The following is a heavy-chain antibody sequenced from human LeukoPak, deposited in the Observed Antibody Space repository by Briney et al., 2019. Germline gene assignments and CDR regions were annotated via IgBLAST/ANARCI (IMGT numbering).Heavy chain of an antibody. CDR1: GGSISSGSYY. CDR2: IYTSGST. V-gene: IGHV4-61*02. J-gene: IGHJ4*02. CDR3: ARHKRGNWNYVFDY. Sequence: PSETLSLTCTVSGGSISSGSYYWSWIRQPAGKGLEWIGRIYTSGSTNYNPSLKSRVTISVDTSKNQFSLKLSSVTAADTAVYYCARHKRGNWNYVFDYWGQGTLVTVSS. D-gene: IGHD1-7*01.